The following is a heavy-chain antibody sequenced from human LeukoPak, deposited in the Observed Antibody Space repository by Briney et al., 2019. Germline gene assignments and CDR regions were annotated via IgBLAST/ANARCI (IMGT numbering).Heavy chain of an antibody. J-gene: IGHJ4*02. Sequence: GGSLRPSCAASGFTFSSYAMSWVRQAPGKGLEWVSAISGSGGSTYYADSVKGRFTISRDNSKNTLYLQMNGLRAEDTAVYYCAKDRSYYDYVWGSYRYTGLFDHWGQGTLVTVSS. CDR3: AKDRSYYDYVWGSYRYTGLFDH. V-gene: IGHV3-23*01. CDR2: ISGSGGST. D-gene: IGHD3-16*02. CDR1: GFTFSSYA.